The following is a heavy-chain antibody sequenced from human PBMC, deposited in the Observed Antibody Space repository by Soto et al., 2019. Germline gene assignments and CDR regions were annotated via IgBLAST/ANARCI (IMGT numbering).Heavy chain of an antibody. V-gene: IGHV4-34*12. D-gene: IGHD3-10*02. CDR1: NSSLGAFH. CDR3: ARSPLSYDYVRQTWREVGDSFDV. Sequence: SETLSLTCAIYNSSLGAFHWTWIRQPPGKGLEWIGELIHGGSTNYNPSLKRRVTFSLDASKSQFSLHVMSVTAADTAVYYRARSPLSYDYVRQTWREVGDSFDVWGRGTSVTVSS. CDR2: LIHGGST. J-gene: IGHJ3*01.